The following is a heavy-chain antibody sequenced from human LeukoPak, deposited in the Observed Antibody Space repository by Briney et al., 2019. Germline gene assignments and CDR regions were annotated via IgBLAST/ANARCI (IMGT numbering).Heavy chain of an antibody. Sequence: GRSVRLSCAASGFTFDDYAMHWVRQAPGKGLEWVSGISWNSGSIGYEDSVKGRFTISRDNAKNSLYLQMNSLRAEDMALYYCAKGMYSGYDLGDYYFDYWGQGTLVTVSS. V-gene: IGHV3-9*03. CDR1: GFTFDDYA. D-gene: IGHD5-12*01. CDR2: ISWNSGSI. J-gene: IGHJ4*02. CDR3: AKGMYSGYDLGDYYFDY.